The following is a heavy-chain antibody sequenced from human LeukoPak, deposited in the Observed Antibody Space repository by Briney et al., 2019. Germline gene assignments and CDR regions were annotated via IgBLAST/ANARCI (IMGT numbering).Heavy chain of an antibody. J-gene: IGHJ4*01. Sequence: AGGFLRLSCAASGFTFSDYSFNWVRQAPGKGLEWVSSISSSSSYKYYADSLKGRFTISRDNAKNSLYLQVNSLRAEDTAVYYCARINDSYHLDFWGHGTLVTVSS. CDR2: ISSSSSYK. CDR1: GFTFSDYS. V-gene: IGHV3-21*01. D-gene: IGHD3-3*02. CDR3: ARINDSYHLDF.